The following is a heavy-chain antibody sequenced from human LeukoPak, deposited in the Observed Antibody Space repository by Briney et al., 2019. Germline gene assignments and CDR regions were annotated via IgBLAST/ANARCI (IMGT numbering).Heavy chain of an antibody. CDR1: GGSISSYY. J-gene: IGHJ4*02. CDR3: ARDSYYYDSSGYYHGEAFDY. D-gene: IGHD3-22*01. V-gene: IGHV4-59*01. Sequence: PSETLSLTCTVSGGSISSYYWSWIRQPPGKGLEWIGYIYYSGSTNYNPSLKSRVTISVDTSKNKFSLKLSSVTAADTAVYYCARDSYYYDSSGYYHGEAFDYWGQGTLVTVSS. CDR2: IYYSGST.